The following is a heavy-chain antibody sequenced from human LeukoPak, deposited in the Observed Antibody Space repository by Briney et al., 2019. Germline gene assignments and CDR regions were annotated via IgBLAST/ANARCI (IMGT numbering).Heavy chain of an antibody. CDR2: INHSGST. CDR1: GGSFSGYY. V-gene: IGHV4-34*01. D-gene: IGHD3-10*01. CDR3: ARRYGSGSSGTFDY. Sequence: SETLSLTCAVYGGSFSGYYWSWIRQPPGKGLEWIGEINHSGSTRNYNPSLESRVSISVDTSSNQVSLKLTSVTAADTAVYYCARRYGSGSSGTFDYWGQGTLVTVSS. J-gene: IGHJ4*02.